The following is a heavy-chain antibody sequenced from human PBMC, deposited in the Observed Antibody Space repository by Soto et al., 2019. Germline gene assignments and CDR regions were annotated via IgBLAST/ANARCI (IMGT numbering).Heavy chain of an antibody. CDR2: ITDSGGST. D-gene: IGHD3-10*01. J-gene: IGHJ4*02. Sequence: PGGSLRLSCAASGFTFRTYAMSWVRQAPGKGLEWVSTITDSGGSTYYAASVKGRFTISRDNSENTLFLLMNSLSAEDTALYYCAKVHGSGTYYNFHDYWGQGTLVTVSS. CDR3: AKVHGSGTYYNFHDY. V-gene: IGHV3-23*01. CDR1: GFTFRTYA.